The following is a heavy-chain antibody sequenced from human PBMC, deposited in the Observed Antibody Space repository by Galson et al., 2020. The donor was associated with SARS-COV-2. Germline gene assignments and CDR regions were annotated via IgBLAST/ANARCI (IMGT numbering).Heavy chain of an antibody. J-gene: IGHJ6*02. V-gene: IGHV1-8*01. CDR2: MNPNSGNT. Sequence: ASVKVSCKASGYTFTSYDLNWVRQATGQGLEWMGWMNPNSGNTGYAQKFQGRVTMTRNTSISTAYMELSSLRSEDPAVYYCARGIRGIVATIFFSRRYYGMDVWGQGTTVTVSS. CDR1: GYTFTSYD. CDR3: ARGIRGIVATIFFSRRYYGMDV. D-gene: IGHD5-12*01.